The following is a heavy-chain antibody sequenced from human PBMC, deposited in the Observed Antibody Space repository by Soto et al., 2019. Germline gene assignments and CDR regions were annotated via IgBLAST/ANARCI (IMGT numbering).Heavy chain of an antibody. CDR1: GYSITNGYY. V-gene: IGHV4-38-2*01. CDR2: IYHSGNT. J-gene: IGHJ4*02. CDR3: ARVKLAGRGSFHY. D-gene: IGHD3-3*02. Sequence: PSETLSLTCAVSGYSITNGYYWGWVRQPPGKGLEWIGSIYHSGNTYYNPSLKSRVTISLDTSKNQFSLKLTSVTVADTAMYYCARVKLAGRGSFHYCGPGAMVTVSS.